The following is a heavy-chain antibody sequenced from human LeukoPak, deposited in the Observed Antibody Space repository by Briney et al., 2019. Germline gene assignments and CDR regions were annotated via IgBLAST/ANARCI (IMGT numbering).Heavy chain of an antibody. CDR2: IYYSGST. CDR3: AREENYYDSSGSQGFDP. J-gene: IGHJ5*02. CDR1: GGSISSSSYY. V-gene: IGHV4-39*07. D-gene: IGHD3-22*01. Sequence: PSETLSLTCTVSGGSISSSSYYWGWIRQPPGKGLEWIGSIYYSGSTYYNPSLKSRVTISVDTSKNQFSLKLSSVTAADTAVYYCAREENYYDSSGSQGFDPWGQGTLVTVSS.